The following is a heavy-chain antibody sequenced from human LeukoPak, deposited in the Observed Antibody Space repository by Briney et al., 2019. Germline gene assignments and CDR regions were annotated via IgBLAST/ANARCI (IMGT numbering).Heavy chain of an antibody. CDR1: GGSISSYY. CDR2: VYYSGST. CDR3: ARSIIGTRSKSDY. D-gene: IGHD1/OR15-1a*01. V-gene: IGHV4-59*08. Sequence: SETLSLTCTVPGGSISSYYWSWIRQPPGKGLEWIGYVYYSGSTNYNPSLKSRVTISVDTSKNHFSLKLSSVTAADTAVYSCARSIIGTRSKSDYWGQGTLVTVSS. J-gene: IGHJ4*02.